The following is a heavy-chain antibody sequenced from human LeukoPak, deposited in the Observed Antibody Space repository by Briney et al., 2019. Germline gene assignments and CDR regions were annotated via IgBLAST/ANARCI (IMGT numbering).Heavy chain of an antibody. CDR2: IIPIFGTA. J-gene: IGHJ4*02. V-gene: IGHV1-69*13. Sequence: SVKVSCKASGGTFSSYAISWVRQAPGQGLEWMGGIIPIFGTANYAQKFQGRVTITADESTSTAYMELSSLRSEDTAVYYCVKISMVRGPARGHDGLWGQGTLVTVSS. D-gene: IGHD3-10*01. CDR3: VKISMVRGPARGHDGL. CDR1: GGTFSSYA.